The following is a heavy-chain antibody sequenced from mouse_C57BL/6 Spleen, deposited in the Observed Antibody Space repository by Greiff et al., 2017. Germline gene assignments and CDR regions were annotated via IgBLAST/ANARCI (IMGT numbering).Heavy chain of an antibody. CDR2: ISNLAYSI. Sequence: EVQLVESGGGLVQPGGSLKLSCAASGFTFSDYGMAWVRQAPRKGPEWVAFISNLAYSIYYADTVTGRFTISRENAKNTLYLEMSSLRSEDTAMYYCARRIYYDYDVYAMDYWGQGTSVTVSS. V-gene: IGHV5-15*01. J-gene: IGHJ4*01. CDR3: ARRIYYDYDVYAMDY. D-gene: IGHD2-4*01. CDR1: GFTFSDYG.